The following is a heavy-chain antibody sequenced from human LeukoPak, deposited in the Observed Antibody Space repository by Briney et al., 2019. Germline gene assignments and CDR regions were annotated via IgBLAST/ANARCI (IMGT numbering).Heavy chain of an antibody. CDR2: IYYRGNT. J-gene: IGHJ4*02. D-gene: IGHD5-24*01. V-gene: IGHV4-39*01. Sequence: SETLSLTCTVSGGSISSSNYYWDWIRQPPGKGLEWVGNIYYRGNTFYNPSLRSQATISVDTSKNQFSLKLSSVTAADTAVYYCARQDGRGRPNAFDYWGQGILVTVSS. CDR3: ARQDGRGRPNAFDY. CDR1: GGSISSSNYY.